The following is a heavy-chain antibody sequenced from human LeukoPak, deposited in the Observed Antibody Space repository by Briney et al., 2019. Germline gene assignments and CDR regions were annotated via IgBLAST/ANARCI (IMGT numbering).Heavy chain of an antibody. CDR1: GFTFSSYW. V-gene: IGHV3-7*01. CDR2: IKQDGSEK. D-gene: IGHD3-9*01. Sequence: GGSLRPSCAASGFTFSSYWMSWVRQAPGKGLEWVANIKQDGSEKYYVDSVKGRFTISRDDAKNSLYLQMNSLRAEDTAVYYCARKIPLTGYHNNYYYYMDVWGKGTTVTVSS. J-gene: IGHJ6*03. CDR3: ARKIPLTGYHNNYYYYMDV.